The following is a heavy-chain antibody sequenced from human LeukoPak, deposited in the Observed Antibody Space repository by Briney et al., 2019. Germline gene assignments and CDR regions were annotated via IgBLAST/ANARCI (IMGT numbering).Heavy chain of an antibody. CDR1: GGSFSGYY. CDR3: ARAGFREFDY. J-gene: IGHJ4*02. D-gene: IGHD3-10*01. V-gene: IGHV4-34*01. CDR2: INHSGST. Sequence: SETLSLTCAVYGGSFSGYYWSWIRQPPGKGLEWIGEINHSGSTNYNPSLKSRVTISVDTSKNRFSLKLSSVTAADTAVYYCARAGFREFDYWGQGTLVTVSS.